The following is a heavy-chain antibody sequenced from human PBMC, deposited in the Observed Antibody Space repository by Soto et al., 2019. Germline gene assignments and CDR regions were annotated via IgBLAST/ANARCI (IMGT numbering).Heavy chain of an antibody. V-gene: IGHV1-69*01. CDR3: ARRLLGYCSGGSCYAPSAPDY. Sequence: GASVKFSCKASGGTFSSYAISWVRQAPGQGLDWMGGIIPIFGTANYAQKFQGRVTITADESTSTAYMELSSLRSEDTAVYYCARRLLGYCSGGSCYAPSAPDYWGQGTLVTVSS. CDR1: GGTFSSYA. J-gene: IGHJ4*02. D-gene: IGHD2-15*01. CDR2: IIPIFGTA.